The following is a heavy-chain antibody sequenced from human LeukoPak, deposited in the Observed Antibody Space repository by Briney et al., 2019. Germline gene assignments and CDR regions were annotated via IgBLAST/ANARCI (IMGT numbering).Heavy chain of an antibody. D-gene: IGHD6-19*01. Sequence: SETLSLTCAVYGGSFSGYYWSWIRQPPGKGLEWIGEINHSGSTNYNPSLKSRVTISVDTSKNQFSLKLSSVTAADTAVYYCATEASSGLEDWGQGIRVTVSS. V-gene: IGHV4-34*01. CDR2: INHSGST. CDR1: GGSFSGYY. CDR3: ATEASSGLED. J-gene: IGHJ4*02.